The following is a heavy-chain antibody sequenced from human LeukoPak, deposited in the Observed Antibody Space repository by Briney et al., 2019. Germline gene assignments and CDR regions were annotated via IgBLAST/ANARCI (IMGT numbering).Heavy chain of an antibody. V-gene: IGHV4-38-2*02. CDR3: ARVAAAGRAEYFQH. Sequence: SETVSLTCIVSDYSISSGYYWGWIRQPPVKGLEWIGSIYYSGSTYYNPSLKSRVTISVDTSKNQFSLKLSSVTAADTAVYYCARVAAAGRAEYFQHWGQGTLVTVSS. J-gene: IGHJ1*01. CDR2: IYYSGST. D-gene: IGHD6-13*01. CDR1: DYSISSGYY.